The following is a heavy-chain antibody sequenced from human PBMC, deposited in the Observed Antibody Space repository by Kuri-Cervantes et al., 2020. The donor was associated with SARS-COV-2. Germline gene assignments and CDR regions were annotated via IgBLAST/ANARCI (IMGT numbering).Heavy chain of an antibody. V-gene: IGHV3-21*01. CDR1: GFTFSSYS. J-gene: IGHJ5*02. Sequence: GGSLRLSCAASGFTFSSYSMNWVRQAPGKGLEWVSSISSSSSYIYYADSVKGRFTISRDNAKNSLYLQMNSLRAEDTAVYYCARAFEHNWKDDGWFDPWGQGTLVTVSS. D-gene: IGHD1-20*01. CDR2: ISSSSSYI. CDR3: ARAFEHNWKDDGWFDP.